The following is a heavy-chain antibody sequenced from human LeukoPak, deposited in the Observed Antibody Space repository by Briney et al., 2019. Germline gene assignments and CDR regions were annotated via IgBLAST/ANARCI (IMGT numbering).Heavy chain of an antibody. D-gene: IGHD6-13*01. V-gene: IGHV3-21*01. Sequence: PGGSLRLSCAASGFTFISYSMNWVRQAPGKGLEWVSSISTTSDYIYYADSLKGRLTISRDNAKNSLYLQMNSLRAEDTAVYYCARGGIYSQGFDYWGQGTLVTASS. J-gene: IGHJ4*02. CDR2: ISTTSDYI. CDR3: ARGGIYSQGFDY. CDR1: GFTFISYS.